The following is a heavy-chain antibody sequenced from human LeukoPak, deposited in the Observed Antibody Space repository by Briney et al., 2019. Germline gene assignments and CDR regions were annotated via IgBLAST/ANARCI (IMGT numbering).Heavy chain of an antibody. Sequence: ASVKVSCKASGYTFTSYGISWVRQAPGQGLEWMGWISAYNGNTNYAQKLQGRVTMTTDTSTSTAYMELRSLRSDDTAVYYCARDRPTTVVTLYYYYYGMDVWGQGTTVIVSS. CDR1: GYTFTSYG. CDR3: ARDRPTTVVTLYYYYYGMDV. D-gene: IGHD4-23*01. CDR2: ISAYNGNT. V-gene: IGHV1-18*01. J-gene: IGHJ6*02.